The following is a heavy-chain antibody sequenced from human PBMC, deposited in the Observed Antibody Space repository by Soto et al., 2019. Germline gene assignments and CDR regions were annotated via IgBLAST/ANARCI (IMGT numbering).Heavy chain of an antibody. V-gene: IGHV4-31*03. CDR1: GASISSGGFY. D-gene: IGHD6-6*01. Sequence: QVQLQESGPGLVKPSQTLSLTCTVSGASISSGGFYWSWIRQFPGKGLEWIGDIYYSGSTYYTPSLKSRLNMSVDKSKNQFSLKLSSVTAADTAIYYCARAPSVASRPGKWFDPWGQGTLVTVSS. J-gene: IGHJ5*02. CDR2: IYYSGST. CDR3: ARAPSVASRPGKWFDP.